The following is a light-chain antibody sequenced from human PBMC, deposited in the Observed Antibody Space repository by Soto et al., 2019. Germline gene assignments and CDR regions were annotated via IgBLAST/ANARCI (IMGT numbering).Light chain of an antibody. CDR3: QSYDTSLSAYVV. CDR2: GNN. Sequence: QAVVTQPPSVSGAPGQRVTISCTGSSSNIGAGYDVHWYQQLPGTAPKFLIYGNNNRPSGVPERFSGSKSGTSASLAITGLQAEDEADYYCQSYDTSLSAYVVFGGGTKLTVL. V-gene: IGLV1-40*01. CDR1: SSNIGAGYD. J-gene: IGLJ2*01.